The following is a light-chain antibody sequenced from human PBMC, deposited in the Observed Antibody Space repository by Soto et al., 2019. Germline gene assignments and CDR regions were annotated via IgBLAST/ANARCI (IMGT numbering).Light chain of an antibody. CDR3: SSYTCSRTLF. CDR1: RSDVGSYNY. Sequence: QSVQTQTTSVAGSTGQWITISCTGTRSDVGSYNYVSWYQHHPGKVPKLMIYDVTNRPSGVSDRFSGSKSGNTASLTISGLQAEEEALYYRSSYTCSRTLFFAYGRKVTV. V-gene: IGLV2-14*03. J-gene: IGLJ1*01. CDR2: DVT.